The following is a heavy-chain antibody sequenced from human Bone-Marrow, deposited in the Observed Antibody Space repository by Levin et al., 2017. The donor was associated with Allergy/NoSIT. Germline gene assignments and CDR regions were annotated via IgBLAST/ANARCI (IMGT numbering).Heavy chain of an antibody. Sequence: GESLKISCQVSGYSFSSYWIAWVRQMPGKGLEWMGIIYPGDSDTRFSPSFQGQVTISADKSINTAYLQWNTLKASDTAMYYCARDNDYYGLGSYNELDDWGQGTLVTVSS. V-gene: IGHV5-51*01. J-gene: IGHJ4*02. D-gene: IGHD3-10*01. CDR1: GYSFSSYW. CDR2: IYPGDSDT. CDR3: ARDNDYYGLGSYNELDD.